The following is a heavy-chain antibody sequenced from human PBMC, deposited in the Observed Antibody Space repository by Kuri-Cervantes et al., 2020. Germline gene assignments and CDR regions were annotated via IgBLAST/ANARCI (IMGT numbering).Heavy chain of an antibody. J-gene: IGHJ6*03. CDR3: ARDRYNYYDSSGYYPSCYYYYMDV. V-gene: IGHV1-2*02. CDR2: INPNSGGT. Sequence: DSVKVSCKASGYTFTGYYMHWVRQAPGQGLEWMGWINPNSGGTNYAQKFQGRVTMTRDTSISTAYMELSRLRSDDTAVYYCARDRYNYYDSSGYYPSCYYYYMDVWGKGTTVTVSS. CDR1: GYTFTGYY. D-gene: IGHD3-22*01.